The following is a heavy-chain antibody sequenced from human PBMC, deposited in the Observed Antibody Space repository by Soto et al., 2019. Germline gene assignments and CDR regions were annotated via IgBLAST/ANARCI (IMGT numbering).Heavy chain of an antibody. CDR1: GVTFSAVY. CDR3: ARGRGAVTGQYFDY. Sequence: QVQLEESGGGLVKPGGSLRLSCAASGVTFSAVYMSWIRQAPNKGLEYISYISSSGTSANYADSVKGRFTISRDNAKNSLYLQRNSLRAEDTDVYDCARGRGAVTGQYFDYWGQGALVTVSS. D-gene: IGHD6-19*01. J-gene: IGHJ4*02. CDR2: ISSSGTSA. V-gene: IGHV3-11*05.